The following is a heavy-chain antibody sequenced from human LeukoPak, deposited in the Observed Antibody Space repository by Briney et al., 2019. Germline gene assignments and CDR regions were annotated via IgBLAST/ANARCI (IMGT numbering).Heavy chain of an antibody. CDR2: IYWNGGDT. CDR3: ARGSTPWNYQMDV. V-gene: IGHV3-20*04. J-gene: IGHJ6*03. Sequence: PGGSPRLSCAASGFTFDDYGMSWVRQAPGKGLEWVSGIYWNGGDTGYADSVKGRFTISRDNAKNSLYLQMNSLRAEDTAFYYCARGSTPWNYQMDVWGKGTTVTVSS. CDR1: GFTFDDYG. D-gene: IGHD2-2*01.